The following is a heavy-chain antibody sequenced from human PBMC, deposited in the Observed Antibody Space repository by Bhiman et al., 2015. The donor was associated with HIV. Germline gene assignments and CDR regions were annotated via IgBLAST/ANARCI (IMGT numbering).Heavy chain of an antibody. J-gene: IGHJ5*02. D-gene: IGHD6-6*01. Sequence: VQLVESGGGVVQPGRSLRLSCAASGFTFSSYAMHWVRQAPGKGLEWVSSISSSSSYIYYADSLKGRFTISRDNAKNSLYLQMNSLRAEDTAVYYCARGSSSALSAERFDPWGQGTLVTVSS. CDR1: GFTFSSYA. CDR3: ARGSSSALSAERFDP. V-gene: IGHV3-21*06. CDR2: ISSSSSYI.